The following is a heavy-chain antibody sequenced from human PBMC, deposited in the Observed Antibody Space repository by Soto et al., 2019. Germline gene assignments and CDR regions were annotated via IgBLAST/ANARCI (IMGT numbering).Heavy chain of an antibody. J-gene: IGHJ4*02. V-gene: IGHV2-5*01. Sequence: SGPTLVNPTQTLTVTCTFSGFSLSTSGAGAGWIRQSPGKAPEWLALISWKDEKRYNPGLKSRLTITKDTSKNQVVLTMTDLDPVDTATYFCAHRYGGNYYRWYFDSWGQGTLVTVSS. CDR3: AHRYGGNYYRWYFDS. CDR2: ISWKDEK. D-gene: IGHD1-26*01. CDR1: GFSLSTSGAG.